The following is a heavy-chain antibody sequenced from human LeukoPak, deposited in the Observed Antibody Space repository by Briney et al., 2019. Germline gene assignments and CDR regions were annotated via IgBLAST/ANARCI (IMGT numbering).Heavy chain of an antibody. J-gene: IGHJ5*02. D-gene: IGHD3-22*01. CDR3: ARVVISWFDP. CDR2: IYYSGST. CDR1: GGSISSYY. Sequence: PSETLSLTCTVSGGSISSYYWSWIRQPPGKGLEWIGYIYYSGSTNYNPSLKSRVTISVDTSKNQFSLKLSSVTAADTAVYYCARVVISWFDPWGQGTLVTVSS. V-gene: IGHV4-59*01.